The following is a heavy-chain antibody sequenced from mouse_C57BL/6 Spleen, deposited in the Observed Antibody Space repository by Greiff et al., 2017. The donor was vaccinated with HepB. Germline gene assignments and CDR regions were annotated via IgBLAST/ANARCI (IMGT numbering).Heavy chain of an antibody. J-gene: IGHJ2*01. V-gene: IGHV1-69*01. CDR1: GYTFTSYW. CDR2: IDPSDSYT. CDR3: ARRTGLGRGYFDY. D-gene: IGHD4-1*01. Sequence: QVQLQQPGAELVMPGASVKLSCKASGYTFTSYWMHWVKQRPGQGLEWIGEIDPSDSYTNYNQKFKGKSTLTVDKSSSTAYMQLSSLTSEDSAVYYCARRTGLGRGYFDYWGQGTTLTVSS.